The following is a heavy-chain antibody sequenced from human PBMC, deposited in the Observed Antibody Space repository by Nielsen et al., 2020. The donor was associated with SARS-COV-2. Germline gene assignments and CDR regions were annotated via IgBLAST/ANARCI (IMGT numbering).Heavy chain of an antibody. CDR1: GYTFTSYG. Sequence: ASVKVSCKASGYTFTSYGVTWVRQAPGQGLEWMGWIAPYSGHTDFAQKLQGRVTMTTDTSTSTAYMELRSLRSDDTAVYYCARVGTIWQWLVRTYYFDYWGQGTLVTVSS. CDR2: IAPYSGHT. D-gene: IGHD6-19*01. CDR3: ARVGTIWQWLVRTYYFDY. V-gene: IGHV1-18*01. J-gene: IGHJ4*02.